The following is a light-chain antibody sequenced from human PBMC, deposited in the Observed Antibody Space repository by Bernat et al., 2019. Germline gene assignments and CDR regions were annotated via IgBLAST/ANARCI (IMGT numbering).Light chain of an antibody. CDR1: SSDVGGYNY. J-gene: IGLJ2*01. CDR3: SSYTSSSTLV. CDR2: DVS. Sequence: QSALTQPASVSGSPGQSITIYCYGTSSDVGGYNYVSWYQQHPGKAPKLMIYDVSNRPSGVSNRFSGSKSGNTASLTISGLQAEDEADYYCSSYTSSSTLVFGGGTKLTVL. V-gene: IGLV2-14*03.